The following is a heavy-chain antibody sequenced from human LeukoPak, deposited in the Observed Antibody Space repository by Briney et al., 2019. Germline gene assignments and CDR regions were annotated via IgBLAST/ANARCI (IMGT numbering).Heavy chain of an antibody. V-gene: IGHV3-23*01. Sequence: GGSLRLSCAASGFTFSSYAMSWVRQAPGKGLEWVSAISGSGGSTYYADSVKGRFTISRDNSKNTLYLQINSLRAEDTVVYYCAKHYYDSSGYYPSDYWGQGTLVTVSS. CDR2: ISGSGGST. CDR3: AKHYYDSSGYYPSDY. CDR1: GFTFSSYA. J-gene: IGHJ4*02. D-gene: IGHD3-22*01.